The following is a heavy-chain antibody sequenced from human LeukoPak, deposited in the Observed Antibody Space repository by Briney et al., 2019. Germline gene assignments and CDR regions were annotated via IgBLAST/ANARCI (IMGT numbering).Heavy chain of an antibody. V-gene: IGHV4-61*01. Sequence: SETLSLTCAVSGDSVSSTNSYWVWIRQPPGKGLEWIGYIYYSGSTNYNPSLKSRVTISVDTSKNQFSLKLSSVTAADTAVYYCARDQGGSLAVWGAFDIWGQGTMVTVSS. J-gene: IGHJ3*02. CDR3: ARDQGGSLAVWGAFDI. D-gene: IGHD3-16*01. CDR1: GDSVSSTNSY. CDR2: IYYSGST.